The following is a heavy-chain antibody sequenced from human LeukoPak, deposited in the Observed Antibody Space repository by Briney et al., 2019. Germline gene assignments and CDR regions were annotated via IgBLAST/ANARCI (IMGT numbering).Heavy chain of an antibody. CDR1: GFTFSSYS. Sequence: NPGGSLRLSCAASGFTFSSYSMNWVRQAPGKGLEWVSSISSSSSYIYYADSVKGRFTISRDNAKNSLYLQMNSLRAEDTAVYYCARDMKPTYYYGSGSYVGFDPWGQGTLVTVSS. CDR3: ARDMKPTYYYGSGSYVGFDP. CDR2: ISSSSSYI. D-gene: IGHD3-10*01. V-gene: IGHV3-21*01. J-gene: IGHJ5*02.